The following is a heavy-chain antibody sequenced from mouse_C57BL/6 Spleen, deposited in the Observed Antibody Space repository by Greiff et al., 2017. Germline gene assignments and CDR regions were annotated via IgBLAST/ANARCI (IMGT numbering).Heavy chain of an antibody. D-gene: IGHD4-1*02. V-gene: IGHV7-3*01. J-gene: IGHJ4*01. CDR3: ARFPTGTAMDY. CDR2: IRNKANGYTT. CDR1: GFTFTDYY. Sequence: DVLLVESGGGLVQPGGSLSLSCAASGFTFTDYYMSWVRQPPGKALEWLGFIRNKANGYTTEYSASVKGRFTISSDNSQSILYLQMNALRAEDSATYYCARFPTGTAMDYWGQGTSVTVSS.